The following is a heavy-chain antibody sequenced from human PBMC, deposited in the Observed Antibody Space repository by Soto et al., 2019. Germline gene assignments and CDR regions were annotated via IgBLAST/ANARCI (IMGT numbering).Heavy chain of an antibody. V-gene: IGHV3-33*01. D-gene: IGHD2-21*02. CDR2: IWYDGSNK. CDR3: ARSGDHDYYYAMDV. Sequence: QVQLVESGGGVVQPGRSLRLSCAASGFAFSNYGMHWVRQAPGKGLEWVAVIWYDGSNKYYADSVKERFTISRDNSKNTLDVQMNSLRAEDTAVYYCARSGDHDYYYAMDVWGQGTTVTVSS. CDR1: GFAFSNYG. J-gene: IGHJ6*02.